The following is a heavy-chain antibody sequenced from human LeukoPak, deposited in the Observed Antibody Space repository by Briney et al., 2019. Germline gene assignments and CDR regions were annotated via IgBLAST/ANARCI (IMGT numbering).Heavy chain of an antibody. CDR1: GGSISSYY. CDR2: IYYSGST. J-gene: IGHJ4*02. CDR3: ARLGEHGSSPDY. V-gene: IGHV4-59*08. Sequence: SETLSLTCTVSGGSISSYYWSWIRQPPGKGLEWIGYIYYSGSTNYNPSLKSRVTISVDTSKNQFSLKLSSVTAADTAVYYCARLGEHGSSPDYWGQGTLVTVSS. D-gene: IGHD3-16*01.